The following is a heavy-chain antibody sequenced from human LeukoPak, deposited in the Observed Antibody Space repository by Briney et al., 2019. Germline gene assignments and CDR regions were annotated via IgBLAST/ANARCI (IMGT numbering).Heavy chain of an antibody. V-gene: IGHV1-2*02. CDR1: GYTFTGYY. CDR3: ARVREQWLVYDAFDI. CDR2: INPNSGVT. D-gene: IGHD6-19*01. J-gene: IGHJ3*02. Sequence: GASVKVSCRASGYTFTGYYMHWVRQAPGQGLEWMGWINPNSGVTNYAQKFQGRVTMTRDTSISTAYMELSRLRSDDTAVYYCARVREQWLVYDAFDIWGQGTMVTVSS.